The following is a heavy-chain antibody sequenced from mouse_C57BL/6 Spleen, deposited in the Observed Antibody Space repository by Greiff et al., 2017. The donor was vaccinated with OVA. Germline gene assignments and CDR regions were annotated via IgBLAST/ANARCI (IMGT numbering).Heavy chain of an antibody. V-gene: IGHV14-1*01. CDR2: IDPEDGDT. D-gene: IGHD2-1*01. CDR1: GFNIKDYY. CDR3: TRHGNLDY. J-gene: IGHJ2*01. Sequence: VQLQQSGAELVRPGASVKLSCTASGFNIKDYYMHWVKQRPEQGLEWIGRIDPEDGDTEYAPKFQGKATMTADTSSNTAYRQLSSLTSEDTAVDYCTRHGNLDYWGQGTTLTVSS.